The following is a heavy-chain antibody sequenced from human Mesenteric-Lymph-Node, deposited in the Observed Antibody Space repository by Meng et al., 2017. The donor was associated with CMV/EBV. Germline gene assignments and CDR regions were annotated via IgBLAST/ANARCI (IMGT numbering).Heavy chain of an antibody. CDR1: GFTFSDYA. D-gene: IGHD1-26*01. J-gene: IGHJ5*02. CDR2: INSDGSST. Sequence: GESLKISCAASGFTFSDYAMSWVRQAPGKGLVWVSRINSDGSSTSYADSVKGRFTISRDNAKNTLYLQMNSLRAEDTAVYYCARVVASGSYNNWFDPWGQGTLVTVSS. CDR3: ARVVASGSYNNWFDP. V-gene: IGHV3-74*01.